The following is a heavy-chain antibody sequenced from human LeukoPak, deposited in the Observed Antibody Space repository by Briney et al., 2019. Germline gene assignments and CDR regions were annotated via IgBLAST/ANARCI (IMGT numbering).Heavy chain of an antibody. D-gene: IGHD1-26*01. CDR1: GYTFTGYY. J-gene: IGHJ4*02. CDR2: INPNSGGT. V-gene: IGHV1-2*06. Sequence: ASVKVSCKASGYTFTGYYMHWVRQAPGQGLEWMGRINPNSGGTNYAQKFQGRVTMTRDTSISTAYMELSRLRSDDTAVYYCARDLVGATISGYWGQGTLVTVSS. CDR3: ARDLVGATISGY.